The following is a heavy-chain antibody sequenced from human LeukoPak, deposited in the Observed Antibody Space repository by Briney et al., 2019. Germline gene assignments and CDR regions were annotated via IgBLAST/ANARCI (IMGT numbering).Heavy chain of an antibody. CDR3: ARGVGATTSDY. J-gene: IGHJ4*02. V-gene: IGHV1-18*01. D-gene: IGHD1-26*01. CDR2: ISAYNGNT. CDR1: GYTFTSYG. Sequence: EASVNVSCKASGYTFTSYGITWVRQAPGQGLEWMGWISAYNGNTNYAQKFQGRVTMTTDTPTTTAYMELRSLRSDDTAVYYCARGVGATTSDYWGQGTLVTVSS.